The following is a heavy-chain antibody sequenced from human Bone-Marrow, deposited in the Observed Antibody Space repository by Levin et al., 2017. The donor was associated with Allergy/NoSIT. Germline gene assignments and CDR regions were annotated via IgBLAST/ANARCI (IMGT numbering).Heavy chain of an antibody. CDR2: IYYSGST. CDR1: GGSISSYY. V-gene: IGHV4-59*01. CDR3: ARSRLTTVTRGSWFDP. Sequence: SETLSLTCTVSGGSISSYYWSWIRQPPGKGLEWIGYIYYSGSTNYNPSLKSRVTISVDTSKNQFSLKLSSVTAADTAVYYCARSRLTTVTRGSWFDPWGQGTLVTVSS. D-gene: IGHD4-11*01. J-gene: IGHJ5*02.